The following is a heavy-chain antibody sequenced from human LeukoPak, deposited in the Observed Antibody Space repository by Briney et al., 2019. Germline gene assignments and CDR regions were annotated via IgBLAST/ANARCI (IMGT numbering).Heavy chain of an antibody. CDR1: GFTFSSYG. CDR3: ARDVYYDSSGPLDY. Sequence: GRSLGLSCAASGFTFSSYGMHWVRQAPGKGLEWVAVISYDGSNKYYADSVKGRFTISRDNSKNTLYLQMNSLRAEDTAVYYCARDVYYDSSGPLDYWGQGTLVTVSS. V-gene: IGHV3-30*19. D-gene: IGHD3-22*01. J-gene: IGHJ4*02. CDR2: ISYDGSNK.